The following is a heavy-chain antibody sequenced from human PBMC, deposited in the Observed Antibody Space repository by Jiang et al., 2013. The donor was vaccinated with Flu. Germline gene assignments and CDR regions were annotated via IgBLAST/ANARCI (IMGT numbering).Heavy chain of an antibody. CDR1: SSNSAA. J-gene: IGHJ1*01. CDR2: TYYRSKWYN. Sequence: SSNSAAWNWIRQSPSRGLEWLGRTYYRSKWYNDYAVSVKSRITINPDTSKNQFSLQLNSVTPEDTAVYYCARDLIRSPSYFQHWGQGTLVTVSS. CDR3: ARDLIRSPSYFQH. V-gene: IGHV6-1*01.